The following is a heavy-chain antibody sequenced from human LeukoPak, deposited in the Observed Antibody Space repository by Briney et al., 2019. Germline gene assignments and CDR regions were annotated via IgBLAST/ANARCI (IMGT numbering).Heavy chain of an antibody. CDR2: IIPIFGTA. D-gene: IGHD4-23*01. V-gene: IGHV1-69*13. CDR1: GGIFSRHT. Sequence: SVKVSCKASGGIFSRHTISWVRQAPGQGLEWMGGIIPIFGTANYAQKFQGRVTITADESTSTAYMELSSLRSEDTAVYYCARVPSTVVTPLSDYYYYYGMDVWGQGTTVTVSS. J-gene: IGHJ6*02. CDR3: ARVPSTVVTPLSDYYYYYGMDV.